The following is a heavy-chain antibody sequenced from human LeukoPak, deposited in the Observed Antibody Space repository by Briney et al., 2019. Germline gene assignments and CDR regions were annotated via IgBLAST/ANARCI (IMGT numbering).Heavy chain of an antibody. CDR2: VYRSGST. D-gene: IGHD3-10*01. Sequence: SETLSLTCSVSGGSISSYYWSWIRQPAEKGLEWIGRVYRSGSTNYNPSLKSRVTMSVDTSKNQISLKLSSVTAADTAVYYCARGEYYGSGSYRMLPIEYFQHWGQGTLVTVSS. CDR1: GGSISSYY. V-gene: IGHV4-4*07. CDR3: ARGEYYGSGSYRMLPIEYFQH. J-gene: IGHJ1*01.